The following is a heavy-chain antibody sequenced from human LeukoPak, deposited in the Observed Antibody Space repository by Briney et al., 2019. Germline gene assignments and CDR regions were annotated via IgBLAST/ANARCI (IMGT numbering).Heavy chain of an antibody. J-gene: IGHJ6*03. D-gene: IGHD3-16*01. V-gene: IGHV4-4*09. CDR3: ARLWDYYYYMDV. CDR1: GGSISSYY. Sequence: SETLSLTCTVSGGSISSYYWSWIRQPPGKGLEWIGYIYTSGSTNYNRSLKSRVTISVDTSKNQFSLKLSSVTAADTAVYYCARLWDYYYYMDVWGKGTTVTVSS. CDR2: IYTSGST.